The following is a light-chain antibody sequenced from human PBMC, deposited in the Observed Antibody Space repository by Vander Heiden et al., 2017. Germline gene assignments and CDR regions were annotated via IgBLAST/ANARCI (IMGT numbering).Light chain of an antibody. CDR3: QQSNSPPVT. CDR2: GAS. Sequence: DIQMTQSPTPLSASIGDRVTLTCRASPSIGTYLHWYQQIPGHAPKLLIYGASSLQIGVPSRFSGSGSGTEFTLTISSLQPEDVATYFCQQSNSPPVTFGQGTRLDIK. CDR1: PSIGTY. J-gene: IGKJ5*01. V-gene: IGKV1-39*01.